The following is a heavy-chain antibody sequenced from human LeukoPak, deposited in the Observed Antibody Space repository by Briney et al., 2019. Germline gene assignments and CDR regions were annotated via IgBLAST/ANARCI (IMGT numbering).Heavy chain of an antibody. J-gene: IGHJ4*02. CDR1: GYTFTSNG. V-gene: IGHV1-18*01. D-gene: IGHD5-18*01. CDR2: ISCNNGDT. Sequence: ASVKVSCKASGYTFTSNGITWVRQAPGQGLEWVGWISCNNGDTKYAQKFQGSVTVTTDTSTSTAYMELRSLRSDDTAVYYCARDGGTAGYSSGSDYWGQGTLVTVSS. CDR3: ARDGGTAGYSSGSDY.